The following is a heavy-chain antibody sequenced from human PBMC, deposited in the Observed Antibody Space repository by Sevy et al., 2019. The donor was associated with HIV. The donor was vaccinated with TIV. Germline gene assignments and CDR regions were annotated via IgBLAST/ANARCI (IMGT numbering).Heavy chain of an antibody. J-gene: IGHJ6*02. CDR3: VRDVFKWGWNGLNYYYGVDV. D-gene: IGHD1-1*01. Sequence: GGSLRLSCAASGISVSNNYMSWVRQAPGKGLEWVSVIYSGGSTYNADSVKGRFTISRDNSKNTLYLQMNSLRAEDTAVYYCVRDVFKWGWNGLNYYYGVDVWGQGTTVTVSS. CDR1: GISVSNNY. CDR2: IYSGGST. V-gene: IGHV3-66*01.